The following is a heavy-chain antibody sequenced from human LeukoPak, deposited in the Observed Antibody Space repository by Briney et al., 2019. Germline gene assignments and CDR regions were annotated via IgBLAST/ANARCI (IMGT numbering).Heavy chain of an antibody. D-gene: IGHD6-13*01. CDR2: IYYSVTT. CDR1: GGSISSSSYY. J-gene: IGHJ4*02. Sequence: SETLSLTCTVSGGSISSSSYYWGWIRQPPGKGLEWIGSIYYSVTTYYNPSLKSRVSISVDTSKNQFSLKLSSVTAADTAVYYYAKEEGSSWYGAYWGQGTLVTVSS. CDR3: AKEEGSSWYGAY. V-gene: IGHV4-39*07.